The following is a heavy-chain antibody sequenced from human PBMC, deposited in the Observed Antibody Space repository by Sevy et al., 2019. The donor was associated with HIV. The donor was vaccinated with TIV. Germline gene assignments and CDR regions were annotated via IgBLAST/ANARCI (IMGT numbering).Heavy chain of an antibody. V-gene: IGHV1-69*06. J-gene: IGHJ3*02. Sequence: ASVKVSCKASGGTFSSYAISWVRQAPGQGLEWMGGIIPIFGTANYAQKFQGRVTITADKSTSTADMELSSLRSEDTAVYYCATYYGSGSYYKGSGAFDIWGQGTMVTVSS. CDR3: ATYYGSGSYYKGSGAFDI. CDR1: GGTFSSYA. CDR2: IIPIFGTA. D-gene: IGHD3-10*01.